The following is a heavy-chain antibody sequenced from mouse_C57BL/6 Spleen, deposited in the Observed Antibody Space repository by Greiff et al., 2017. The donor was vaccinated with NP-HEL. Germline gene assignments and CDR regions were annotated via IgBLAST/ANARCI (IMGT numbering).Heavy chain of an antibody. V-gene: IGHV5-6*01. CDR1: GFTFSSYG. D-gene: IGHD2-4*01. CDR3: ARQAYDYDDRFAY. Sequence: EVKLVESGGDLVKPGGSLKLSCAASGFTFSSYGMSWVRQTPDKRLEWVATISSGGSYTYYPDSVKGRFTISRDNAKNTLYLQMSSLKSEDTAMYYCARQAYDYDDRFAYWGQGTLVTVSA. J-gene: IGHJ3*01. CDR2: ISSGGSYT.